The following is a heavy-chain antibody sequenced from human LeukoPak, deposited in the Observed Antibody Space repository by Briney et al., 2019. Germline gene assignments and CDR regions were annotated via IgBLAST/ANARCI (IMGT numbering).Heavy chain of an antibody. J-gene: IGHJ4*02. CDR1: GYTFTTSW. D-gene: IGHD3-22*01. Sequence: PGESLRISCQGFGYTFTTSWIGWVRQMPGKGLEWMGIIYPDDSDTTYRPSFQGQVTISADKSISTAYLQWSRLKASDTAMYYCARRSGYSRTFDYWGQGTLVTVSS. CDR2: IYPDDSDT. CDR3: ARRSGYSRTFDY. V-gene: IGHV5-51*01.